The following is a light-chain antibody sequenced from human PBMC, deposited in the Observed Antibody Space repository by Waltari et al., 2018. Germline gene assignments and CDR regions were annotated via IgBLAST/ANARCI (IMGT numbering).Light chain of an antibody. CDR2: GAS. CDR1: QRVSSN. CDR3: QQYNRWPFT. J-gene: IGKJ4*01. V-gene: IGKV3-15*01. Sequence: EIVMTQSPATLSLSPGERATVSCRASQRVSSNLAWYRHEPGQSPRLLIYGASSRADGIPARFRGSGSGTEFTLTISSLQSEDFAVYFCQQYNRWPFTFGGGTKVEIK.